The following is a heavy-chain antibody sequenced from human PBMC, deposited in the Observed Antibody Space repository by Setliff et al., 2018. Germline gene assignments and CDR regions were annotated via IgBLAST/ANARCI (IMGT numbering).Heavy chain of an antibody. Sequence: ASVKVSCKASGYTFTSYGISWVRQAPGQGLEWMGWISAYNGNTNYAQKLQGRVTMTTDTSTSTAYMELRSLRSDDTAVYYCARDLIDPDYGDYLSFYYYGMDVWGQGTTVTVSS. J-gene: IGHJ6*02. D-gene: IGHD4-17*01. CDR2: ISAYNGNT. V-gene: IGHV1-18*01. CDR1: GYTFTSYG. CDR3: ARDLIDPDYGDYLSFYYYGMDV.